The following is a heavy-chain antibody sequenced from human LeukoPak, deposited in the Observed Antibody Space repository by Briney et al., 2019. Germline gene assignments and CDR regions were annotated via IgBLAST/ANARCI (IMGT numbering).Heavy chain of an antibody. CDR2: ISASGSTT. J-gene: IGHJ4*02. Sequence: GGSLRLPCAPSGFPFTDYAMGWARQAPGQGREGPSTISASGSTTYYAGSVRGRFTISRDNSKNTLSLQMSSLRAEDTAVYYCAKARTPYNSGFDYWGQGTLVAVSS. V-gene: IGHV3-23*01. D-gene: IGHD6-19*01. CDR1: GFPFTDYA. CDR3: AKARTPYNSGFDY.